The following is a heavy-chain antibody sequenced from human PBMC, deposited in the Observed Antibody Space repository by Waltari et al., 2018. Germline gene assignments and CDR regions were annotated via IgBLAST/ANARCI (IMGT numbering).Heavy chain of an antibody. V-gene: IGHV3-30-3*01. J-gene: IGHJ4*02. CDR1: GFTFSSYA. CDR2: ISYDGSNK. D-gene: IGHD1-26*01. Sequence: QVQLVESGGGVVQPGRSLRLSCAASGFTFSSYAMHWVRPAPGKGLEWVAVISYDGSNKYYADSVKGRFTISRDNSKNTLYLQMNSLRAEDTAVYYCARGTLGSGRGVGFDYWGQGTLVTVSS. CDR3: ARGTLGSGRGVGFDY.